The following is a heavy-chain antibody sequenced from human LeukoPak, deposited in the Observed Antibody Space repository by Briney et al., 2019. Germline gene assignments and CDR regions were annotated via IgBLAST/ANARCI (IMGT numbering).Heavy chain of an antibody. J-gene: IGHJ6*04. D-gene: IGHD6-13*01. CDR2: IYYSGST. CDR1: GGSISSYY. V-gene: IGHV4-59*01. CDR3: ARNSAAVYYYYGMDV. Sequence: SETLSLTCTVSGGSISSYYWSWIRQPPGKGLEWIGYIYYSGSTNCNPSLKSRVTISVDTSKNQFSLKLSSVTAADTAVYYCARNSAAVYYYYGMDVWGKGTTVTVSS.